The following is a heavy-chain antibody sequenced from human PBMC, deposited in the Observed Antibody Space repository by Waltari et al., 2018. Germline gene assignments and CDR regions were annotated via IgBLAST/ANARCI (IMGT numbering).Heavy chain of an antibody. J-gene: IGHJ6*02. CDR2: INVSGSQT. CDR1: GFSFTTYA. D-gene: IGHD6-6*01. Sequence: EVQLLESGGTLLQPGGSLRLSCAVSGFSFTTYAMSWVRQAPGKGLGWISGINVSGSQTYYADSVKGRFTISRDNYKNTLDLQMNSLRAEDTAVYYCAKSLKPDRLRFGMDVWGQGTAVTVSS. V-gene: IGHV3-23*01. CDR3: AKSLKPDRLRFGMDV.